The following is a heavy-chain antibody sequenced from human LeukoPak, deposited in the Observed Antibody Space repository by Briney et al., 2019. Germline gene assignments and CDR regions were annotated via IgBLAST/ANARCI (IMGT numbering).Heavy chain of an antibody. J-gene: IGHJ4*02. CDR1: GGSISSYY. CDR3: AGTTPSFDY. Sequence: SETLSLTCTVSGGSISSYYWSWIRQPPGKGLEWIGYIYYSGSTNYNPSLKSRVTISVDTSKNQFSLKLSSVTAADTAVYYCAGTTPSFDYWGQGALVTVSS. CDR2: IYYSGST. D-gene: IGHD1-1*01. V-gene: IGHV4-59*08.